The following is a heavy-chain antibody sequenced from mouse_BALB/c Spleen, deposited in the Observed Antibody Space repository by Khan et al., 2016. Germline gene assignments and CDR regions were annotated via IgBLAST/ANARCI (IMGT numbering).Heavy chain of an antibody. CDR1: GYTFTNFG. Sequence: QFQLVQSGPELKKPGETVKISCKASGYTFTNFGMNWVKQAPGKGLKWMGWINTYTGEPTYADDFKGRFAFSLETSASTAYLQINNLKNEDSATYFCAKLTGNAWFAYWGQGTLVTVSA. J-gene: IGHJ3*01. D-gene: IGHD4-1*01. V-gene: IGHV9-3-1*01. CDR2: INTYTGEP. CDR3: AKLTGNAWFAY.